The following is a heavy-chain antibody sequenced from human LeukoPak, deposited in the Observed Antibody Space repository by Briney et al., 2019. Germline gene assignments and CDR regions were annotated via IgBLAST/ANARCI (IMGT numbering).Heavy chain of an antibody. D-gene: IGHD2-2*02. CDR1: GGTFQKNS. J-gene: IGHJ6*02. CDR3: ARVQVVGVPVAIDAYYDYGMDV. Sequence: SVKVSCKASGGTFQKNSITWVRQAPGQGLEWMGRIIPMVGITHYAQKFQGRVTITADTSTTTAYMELSSLRSDDTAVYYCARVQVVGVPVAIDAYYDYGMDVWGQGTTVTVSS. V-gene: IGHV1-69*04. CDR2: IIPMVGIT.